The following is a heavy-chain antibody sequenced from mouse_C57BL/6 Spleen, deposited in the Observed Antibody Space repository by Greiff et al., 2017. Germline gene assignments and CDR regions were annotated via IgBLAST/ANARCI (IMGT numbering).Heavy chain of an antibody. V-gene: IGHV1-18*01. CDR1: GYTFTDYN. D-gene: IGHD2-2*01. CDR2: INPNNGGT. J-gene: IGHJ2*01. CDR3: ARSRLRRGYFDY. Sequence: EVQLQESGPELVKPGASVKIPCKASGYTFTDYNMDWVKQSHGKSLEWIGDINPNNGGTIYNQKFKGKATLTVDKSSSTAYMELRSLTSEDTAVYYCARSRLRRGYFDYWGQGTTLTVSS.